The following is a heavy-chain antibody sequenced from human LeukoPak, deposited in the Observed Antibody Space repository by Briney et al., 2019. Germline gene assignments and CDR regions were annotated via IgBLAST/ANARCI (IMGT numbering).Heavy chain of an antibody. CDR1: GDIVSNNIAT. J-gene: IGHJ5*02. CDR2: TYYRSKWYN. D-gene: IGHD6-13*01. CDR3: ARDHSSSWYRPWFDP. Sequence: SQTLSLTCAISGDIVSNNIATWNWVRQSPSRGLEWLGRTYYRSKWYNDYAVSVKSRITINPDTSKNQFSLQLNSVTPEDTAVYYCARDHSSSWYRPWFDPWGQGTLVTVSS. V-gene: IGHV6-1*01.